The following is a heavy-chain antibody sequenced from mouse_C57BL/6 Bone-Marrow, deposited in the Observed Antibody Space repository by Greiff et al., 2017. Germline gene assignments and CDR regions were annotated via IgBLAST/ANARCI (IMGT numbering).Heavy chain of an antibody. CDR3: ARRNGGCAY. V-gene: IGHV3-6*01. CDR2: ISYDGSN. J-gene: IGHJ3*01. CDR1: GYSITSVYY. Sequence: VQPQEFGPGLVKPFQSLSPTFPVTGYSITSVYYWLWIRHFPGNNLEWLGYISYDGSNNYNPSLKNRISITRDKSKNQFFLKLNSVTTEDTATYYCARRNGGCAYWGQGTLVTVSA.